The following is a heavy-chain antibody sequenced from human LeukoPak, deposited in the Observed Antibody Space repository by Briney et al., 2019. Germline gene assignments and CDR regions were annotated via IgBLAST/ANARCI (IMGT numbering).Heavy chain of an antibody. V-gene: IGHV4-38-2*02. J-gene: IGHJ4*02. Sequence: SETLSLTCTVSGYSISSGYYWGWIRQPPGKGLEWIGSIYHSGSTYYNPSLKSRVTISVDTSKNQFSLKLSSVTAADTAVYYCARDPGTAVAGTRGYWGQGTLVTVSS. CDR2: IYHSGST. CDR1: GYSISSGYY. D-gene: IGHD6-19*01. CDR3: ARDPGTAVAGTRGY.